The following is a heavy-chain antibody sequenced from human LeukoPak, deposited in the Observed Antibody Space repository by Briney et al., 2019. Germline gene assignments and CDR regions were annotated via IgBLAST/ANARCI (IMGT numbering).Heavy chain of an antibody. D-gene: IGHD3-16*02. J-gene: IGHJ5*02. V-gene: IGHV1-18*01. CDR1: GYTFTSYD. CDR2: ISAYNGNT. CDR3: AIRLIGNWFDP. Sequence: ASVKVSCKASGYTFTSYDINWVRQAPGQGLEWMGWISAYNGNTNYAPKVQGRVTMTTDTSTSTAYMELRSLRSDDTAVYYCAIRLIGNWFDPWGQGTLVTVSS.